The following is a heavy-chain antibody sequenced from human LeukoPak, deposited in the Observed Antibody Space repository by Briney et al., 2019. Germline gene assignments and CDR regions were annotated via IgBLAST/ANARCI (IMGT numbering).Heavy chain of an antibody. J-gene: IGHJ3*02. CDR3: ARAGEGLLAYSFDI. CDR1: GFTFSSNW. CDR2: IDTDGSGT. Sequence: GGSLRLSSAASGFTFSSNWMHWVRQGPGKGLVWVSRIDTDGSGTSYADSVKGRFTISRDNAKNTLYLQMNSLRAEDTAVYYCARAGEGLLAYSFDIWGQGTMVTVSS. V-gene: IGHV3-74*01. D-gene: IGHD1-26*01.